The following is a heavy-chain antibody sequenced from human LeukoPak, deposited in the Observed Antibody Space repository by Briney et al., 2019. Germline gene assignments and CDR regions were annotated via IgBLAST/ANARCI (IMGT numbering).Heavy chain of an antibody. CDR2: IIPIFGTA. D-gene: IGHD3-9*01. V-gene: IGHV1-69*06. Sequence: APVKVSCKASGGTFSSYAISWVRQAPGQGLEWMGVIIPIFGTANYAQKFQGRVTITADKSTSTAYMELSRLRSDDTAVYYCARGPTVALVLRYFHWLMGGPWFDPWGQGTLVTVSS. CDR1: GGTFSSYA. CDR3: ARGPTVALVLRYFHWLMGGPWFDP. J-gene: IGHJ5*02.